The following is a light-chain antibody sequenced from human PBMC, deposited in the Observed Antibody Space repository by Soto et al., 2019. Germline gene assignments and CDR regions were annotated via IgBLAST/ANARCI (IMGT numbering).Light chain of an antibody. J-gene: IGLJ2*01. CDR2: EVN. CDR3: SSYAGSKNLV. V-gene: IGLV2-8*01. CDR1: SSDVGGYNS. Sequence: QSALTQPPSASGSPGQSVTISCTGTSSDVGGYNSVSWYQQHPGKAPKLMIYEVNKRPSGVPDRFSVSKSDSTASLTVSGLQAEDEAHYYCSSYAGSKNLVFGGGTKLTVL.